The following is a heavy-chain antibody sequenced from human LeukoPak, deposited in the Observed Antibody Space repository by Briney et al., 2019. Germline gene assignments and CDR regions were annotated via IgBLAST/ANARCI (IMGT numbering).Heavy chain of an antibody. CDR3: ARNYYYDSSGYRAFDI. CDR2: ISAYNGNT. D-gene: IGHD3-22*01. Sequence: ASVKVSCKASGYTFTSYGISWVRQAPGQGLEWMGWISAYNGNTNYAQKLQGGVTMTTDTSTSTVYMELRSLRSDDTAVYYCARNYYYDSSGYRAFDIWGQGTMVTVSS. CDR1: GYTFTSYG. J-gene: IGHJ3*02. V-gene: IGHV1-18*01.